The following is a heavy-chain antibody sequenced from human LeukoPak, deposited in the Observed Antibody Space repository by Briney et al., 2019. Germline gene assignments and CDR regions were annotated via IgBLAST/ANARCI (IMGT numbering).Heavy chain of an antibody. D-gene: IGHD2-8*01. J-gene: IGHJ5*02. CDR3: ASEYAGPPNWFDP. CDR1: GGSISSGDYY. Sequence: SETLSLTCTVSGGSISSGDYYWSWIRQPPGKGLEWIGYIYYSGSTYYNPSLKSRVTISVDTSKNQFSLKLSSVTAADTAVYYCASEYAGPPNWFDPWGQGTLVTVSS. V-gene: IGHV4-30-4*08. CDR2: IYYSGST.